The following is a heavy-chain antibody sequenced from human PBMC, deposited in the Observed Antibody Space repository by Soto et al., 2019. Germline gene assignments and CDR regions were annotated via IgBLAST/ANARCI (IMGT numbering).Heavy chain of an antibody. V-gene: IGHV4-34*01. Sequence: QVQLQQWGAGLLKPSETLSLTCAVYGGSFSGYYWTWIRQPPGTGLEWIGEINHSGSTNYNPSRKSRLTISVDTSKNQFSLKLTSVTAADTAVYLCAIDKISGLFDYWGQGTLVTVSS. CDR3: AIDKISGLFDY. CDR2: INHSGST. CDR1: GGSFSGYY. J-gene: IGHJ4*02.